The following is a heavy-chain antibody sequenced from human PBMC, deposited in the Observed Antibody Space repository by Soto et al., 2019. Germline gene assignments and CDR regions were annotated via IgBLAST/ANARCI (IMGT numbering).Heavy chain of an antibody. V-gene: IGHV1-2*02. J-gene: IGHJ5*02. CDR1: GYSFSGYY. CDR2: INPDSGAT. Sequence: QMQLVQSGAEVKNPGASVKVSCKASGYSFSGYYIHWVRQAPGQGLEWMGWINPDSGATNYAQKFQGRVTMTRDTSISTANMEVSRLRSDDTAVYFCARDLRGDYAYLDPWGQGTLVTVSS. D-gene: IGHD4-17*01. CDR3: ARDLRGDYAYLDP.